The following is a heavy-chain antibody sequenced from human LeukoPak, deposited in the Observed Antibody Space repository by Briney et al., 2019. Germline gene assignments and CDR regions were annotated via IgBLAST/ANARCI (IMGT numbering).Heavy chain of an antibody. D-gene: IGHD3-22*01. CDR3: ARHYSSGYFNWFDP. CDR2: INHSGST. J-gene: IGHJ5*02. CDR1: GGSFSGYY. V-gene: IGHV4-34*01. Sequence: SETLSLTCAVYGGSFSGYYWSWIRQPPGKGLEWIGEINHSGSTYYNPSLKSRVTISVDTPKKQFSLKLSSVTAADTAVYYCARHYSSGYFNWFDPWGQGTLVTVSS.